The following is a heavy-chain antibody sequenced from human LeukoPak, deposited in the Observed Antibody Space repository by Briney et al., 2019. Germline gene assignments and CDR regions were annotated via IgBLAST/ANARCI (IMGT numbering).Heavy chain of an antibody. V-gene: IGHV3-23*01. CDR3: ARHDSFIPF. Sequence: PGGSLRLSCVASGFTFSDYAMSWVRQAPGKGLEWVSGIGDSGRSSYYTDSVKGRCTISRDNSKNTVSLQINNLRTEDTAVYFCARHDSFIPFWGQGTLVTVTS. CDR1: GFTFSDYA. J-gene: IGHJ4*02. CDR2: IGDSGRSS. D-gene: IGHD3-16*02.